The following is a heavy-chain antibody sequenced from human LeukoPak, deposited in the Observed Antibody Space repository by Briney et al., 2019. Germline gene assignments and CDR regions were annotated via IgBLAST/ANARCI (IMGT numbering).Heavy chain of an antibody. CDR2: ISNSGSDM. D-gene: IGHD3-22*01. V-gene: IGHV3-48*01. J-gene: IGHJ4*02. CDR1: GFTFSTYN. Sequence: PGGSLRLSCAASGFTFSTYNMNWVRQAPGKGPEWVSFISNSGSDMYYRDSVKGRFTISRDNAKNSLYLQMDSLRAEDTAVYYCAKVGSGYNGPDYWGQGTLVTVSS. CDR3: AKVGSGYNGPDY.